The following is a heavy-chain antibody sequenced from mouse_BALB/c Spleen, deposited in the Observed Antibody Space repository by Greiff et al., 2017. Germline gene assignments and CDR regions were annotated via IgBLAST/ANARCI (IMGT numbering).Heavy chain of an antibody. V-gene: IGHV5-6-5*01. J-gene: IGHJ2*01. Sequence: EVQGVESGGGLVKPGGSLKLSCAASGFTFSSYAMSWVRQTPEKRLEWVASISSGGSTYYPDSVKGRFTISRDNARNILYLQMSSLRSEDTAMYYCARGIYYGNYPYCDYWGQGTTLTVSS. CDR3: ARGIYYGNYPYCDY. CDR1: GFTFSSYA. CDR2: ISSGGST. D-gene: IGHD2-1*01.